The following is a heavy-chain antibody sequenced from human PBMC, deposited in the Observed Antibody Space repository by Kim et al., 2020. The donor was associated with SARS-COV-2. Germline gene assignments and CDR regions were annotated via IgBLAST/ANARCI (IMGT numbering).Heavy chain of an antibody. Sequence: GGSLRLSCAASGFTFSSYAMSWVRQAPGKGLEWVSAISGSGGSTYYADSVKGRFTISRDNSKNTLYLQMNSLRAEDTAVYYCAKGGIYSTNANPDDAFDIWGQGTMVTVSS. CDR2: ISGSGGST. CDR3: AKGGIYSTNANPDDAFDI. D-gene: IGHD6-13*01. V-gene: IGHV3-23*01. J-gene: IGHJ3*02. CDR1: GFTFSSYA.